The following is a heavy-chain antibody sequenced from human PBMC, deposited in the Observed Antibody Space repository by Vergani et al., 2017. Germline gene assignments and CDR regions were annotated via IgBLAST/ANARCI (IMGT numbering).Heavy chain of an antibody. CDR3: ARDGRDSSGYYPHYGMDV. CDR1: GYSFSTYW. V-gene: IGHV5-51*01. CDR2: IYPGDSDV. D-gene: IGHD3-22*01. J-gene: IGHJ6*02. Sequence: EVHLVQSGAEVKKPGESLKISCKGSGYSFSTYWIGWVRQMPGKGLEWMGIIYPGDSDVTYSPSFQGQVTISADRSIRTAYLQWTSLKVSDSAMYFCARDGRDSSGYYPHYGMDVWGQGTTVTVSS.